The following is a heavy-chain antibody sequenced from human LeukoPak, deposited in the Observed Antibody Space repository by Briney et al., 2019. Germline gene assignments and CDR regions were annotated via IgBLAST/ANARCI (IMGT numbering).Heavy chain of an antibody. CDR2: LYYTGKT. V-gene: IGHV4-31*03. Sequence: SETLSLTCTASGGSLASGGFYWSWIRQLPGTGLEWIGYLYYTGKTNYNPSLKSRVTISQDTSRNQFSLTLTSVTAADTAVYFCARDSFHGNSYGLFGSWGQGTLVTVSS. CDR1: GGSLASGGFY. J-gene: IGHJ4*02. CDR3: ARDSFHGNSYGLFGS. D-gene: IGHD5-18*01.